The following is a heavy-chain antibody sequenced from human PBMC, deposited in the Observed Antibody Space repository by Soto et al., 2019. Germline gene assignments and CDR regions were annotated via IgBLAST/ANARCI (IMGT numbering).Heavy chain of an antibody. V-gene: IGHV1-2*02. CDR1: GSTFSGFY. CDR2: INPNSGGT. Sequence: LKVSCKASGSTFSGFYMHWVRQAPGQGLEWMGWINPNSGGTKSAEKFQGRVTMIRDTSISTAYMELSRLTSDDTAVYYCASAAVTGTAGLDFWGQGTQVTVS. J-gene: IGHJ4*02. CDR3: ASAAVTGTAGLDF. D-gene: IGHD6-19*01.